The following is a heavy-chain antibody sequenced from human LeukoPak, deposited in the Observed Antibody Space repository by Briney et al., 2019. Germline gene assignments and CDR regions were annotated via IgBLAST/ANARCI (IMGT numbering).Heavy chain of an antibody. CDR3: AKDRAAGAVTTYDS. CDR2: INSDGSST. D-gene: IGHD4-17*01. Sequence: GGSLRLSCAASGVTFSSYWMHWVRQAPGKGLVWVSRINSDGSSTSYADSVKGRFTISRDNAKNTLYLQMNSLRAEDTSLYYCAKDRAAGAVTTYDSWGQGTLVTVSS. CDR1: GVTFSSYW. V-gene: IGHV3-74*01. J-gene: IGHJ4*02.